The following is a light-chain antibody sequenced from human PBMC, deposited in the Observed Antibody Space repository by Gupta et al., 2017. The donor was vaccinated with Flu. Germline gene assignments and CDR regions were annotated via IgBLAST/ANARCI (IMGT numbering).Light chain of an antibody. V-gene: IGLV2-14*01. CDR2: EVS. CDR1: SNDVGGYNF. CDR3: SSKRSSSALAI. J-gene: IGLJ2*01. Sequence: QSALTQPASVSGSPGQSITISCTGTSNDVGGYNFVSWYQQHPGKASNLMIYEVSDRPSGVSNRFSGSKSGNTASLTISGLQADDEADYYCSSKRSSSALAIFGGGTRLTVL.